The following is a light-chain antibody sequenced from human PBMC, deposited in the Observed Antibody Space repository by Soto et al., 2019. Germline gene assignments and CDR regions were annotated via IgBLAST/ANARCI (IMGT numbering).Light chain of an antibody. J-gene: IGLJ2*01. CDR3: SSYAGSTAVVV. CDR2: EVT. Sequence: QSALTQPASVSGSPGQSITIPCTGTRSDVGSYNLVSWYQQHPGQAPKLIIYEVTKRPSGVSFRLSGSKSGNTASLTISGLQAEDEADYYCSSYAGSTAVVVFGGGTKVTV. CDR1: RSDVGSYNL. V-gene: IGLV2-23*02.